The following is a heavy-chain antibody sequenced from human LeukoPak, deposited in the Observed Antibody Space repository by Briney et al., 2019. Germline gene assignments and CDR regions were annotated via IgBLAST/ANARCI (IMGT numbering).Heavy chain of an antibody. CDR1: GFTFSSYA. Sequence: GGSLRLSCAASGFTFSSYAMGWVRQAPGKGLEWVSAISGSGGSTYYADSVKGRFTISRDNSQNTLYLQMNSLRAEDTAVYYCAKRLGYCSGGSCEANVDYWGQGTLVTVSS. CDR2: ISGSGGST. D-gene: IGHD2-15*01. J-gene: IGHJ4*02. V-gene: IGHV3-23*01. CDR3: AKRLGYCSGGSCEANVDY.